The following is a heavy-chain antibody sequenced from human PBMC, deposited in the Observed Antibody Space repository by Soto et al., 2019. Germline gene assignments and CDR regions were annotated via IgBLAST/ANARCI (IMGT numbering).Heavy chain of an antibody. CDR1: GYTFTSYA. CDR3: ARDLTIFGVVAEHFDY. Sequence: QVPLVQSGAEVKKPGASVKVSCKASGYTFTSYAMHWVRQAPGQRLEWMGWINAGNGNTKYSQKFQGRVTITRDTSASTAYMELSSLRSEDTAVYYCARDLTIFGVVAEHFDYWGQGTLVTVSS. V-gene: IGHV1-3*01. J-gene: IGHJ4*02. D-gene: IGHD3-3*01. CDR2: INAGNGNT.